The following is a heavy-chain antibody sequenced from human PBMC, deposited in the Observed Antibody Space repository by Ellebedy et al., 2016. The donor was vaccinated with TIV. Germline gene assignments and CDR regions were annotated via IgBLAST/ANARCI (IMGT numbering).Heavy chain of an antibody. CDR3: ARASYDSSGTVNDY. Sequence: PGGSLRLSCAASGFTFSKFSMNWVRQAPGKGLEWVSYIGGSTSTIYYADSVKGRFTISRDNAKNSLYLQMNSLRSEDTAVYYCARASYDSSGTVNDYWGQGTLVTVSS. CDR2: IGGSTSTI. V-gene: IGHV3-48*01. CDR1: GFTFSKFS. D-gene: IGHD3-22*01. J-gene: IGHJ4*02.